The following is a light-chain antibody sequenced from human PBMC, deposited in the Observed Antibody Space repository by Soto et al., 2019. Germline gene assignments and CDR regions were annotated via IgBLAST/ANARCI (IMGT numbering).Light chain of an antibody. Sequence: DIVLTQSPGTLSLSPGDRATLSCRTSRFVSNYYVAWYQQRPGQAPRLLIYAASSRATDIPDRFSGSGSGTDFTLTISRLEPEDFAVYYCQHYADSPPVFTFGPWTKVEI. V-gene: IGKV3-20*01. CDR3: QHYADSPPVFT. CDR2: AAS. CDR1: RFVSNYY. J-gene: IGKJ3*01.